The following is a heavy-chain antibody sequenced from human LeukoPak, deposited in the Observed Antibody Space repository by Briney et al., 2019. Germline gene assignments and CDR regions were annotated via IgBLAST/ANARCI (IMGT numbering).Heavy chain of an antibody. CDR3: ARARSSWWVDY. J-gene: IGHJ4*02. D-gene: IGHD6-13*01. V-gene: IGHV4-59*01. CDR2: IYYSGST. CDR1: GGSISSYY. Sequence: SETLSLTCTVSGGSISSYYWSWIRQPPGKGLEWIGYIYYSGSTNYNPSLKSRVTISVDTSKNQFSLKLSSVTAADTAVYYCARARSSWWVDYWAREPWSPSPQ.